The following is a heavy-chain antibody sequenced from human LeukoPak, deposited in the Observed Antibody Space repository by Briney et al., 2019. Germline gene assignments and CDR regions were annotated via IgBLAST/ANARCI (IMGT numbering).Heavy chain of an antibody. D-gene: IGHD6-19*01. J-gene: IGHJ4*02. CDR1: GGSIGSYY. CDR3: ARDSYSSGWYLDY. CDR2: IYTSGST. V-gene: IGHV4-4*07. Sequence: SETLSLTCTVSGGSIGSYYWSWIRQPAGKGLEWIGRIYTSGSTNYNPSLKSRVTMSVDTSKNQFSLKLSSVTAADTAVYYCARDSYSSGWYLDYWGQGTLVTVSS.